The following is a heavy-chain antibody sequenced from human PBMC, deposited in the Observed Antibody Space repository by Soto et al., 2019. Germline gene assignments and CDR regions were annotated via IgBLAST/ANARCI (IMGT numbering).Heavy chain of an antibody. CDR1: GFTFSSYA. V-gene: IGHV3-23*01. J-gene: IGHJ6*03. CDR3: AKDASDYIWGSTYYYYYMDV. D-gene: IGHD3-16*01. Sequence: GGSLRLSCAASGFTFSSYAMSWVRQAPGKGLEWVSAISGSGGSTYYADSVKGRFTISRDNSKNTLYLQMNSLRAEDTAVYYCAKDASDYIWGSTYYYYYMDVWGKGTTVTVSS. CDR2: ISGSGGST.